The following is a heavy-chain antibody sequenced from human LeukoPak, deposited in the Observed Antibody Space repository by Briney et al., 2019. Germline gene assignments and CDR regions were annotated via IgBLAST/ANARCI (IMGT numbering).Heavy chain of an antibody. CDR3: ARVKRLGQRITNRRVAFDI. CDR2: INHSGST. V-gene: IGHV4-34*01. CDR1: GGSFSGCY. J-gene: IGHJ3*02. Sequence: SETLSLTCAVYGGSFSGCYWSWIRQPPGKGLEWIGEINHSGSTNYNPSLKSRVTISVDTSKNQFSLKLSSVTAADTAVYYCARVKRLGQRITNRRVAFDIWGQGTMVTVSS. D-gene: IGHD1/OR15-1a*01.